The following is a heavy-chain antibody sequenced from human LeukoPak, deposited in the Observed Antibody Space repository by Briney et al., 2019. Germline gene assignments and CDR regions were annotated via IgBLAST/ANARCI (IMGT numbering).Heavy chain of an antibody. CDR3: ARDHSYTVVVPAAKAFYYGMDV. D-gene: IGHD2-2*01. CDR2: ISSSSSYI. Sequence: GGSLRLSCAASGFTFSSYSMNWVRQAPGKGLEWVSSISSSSSYIYYADSVKGRFTISRDNAKNSLYLQMNSLRAEDTAVYYCARDHSYTVVVPAAKAFYYGMDVWGQGTTVTVSS. V-gene: IGHV3-21*01. J-gene: IGHJ6*02. CDR1: GFTFSSYS.